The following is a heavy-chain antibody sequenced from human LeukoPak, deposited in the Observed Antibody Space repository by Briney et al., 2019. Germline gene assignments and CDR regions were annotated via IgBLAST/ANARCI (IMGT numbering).Heavy chain of an antibody. Sequence: SETLSLTCAVSGGSISSSNWWSWVRQPPGKGLEWIGEIYHSGSTNYNPSLKSRVTISVDKSKNQFSLKLSSVTAADTAVYYCARGKYYYDSSGLYYFDYWGQGTLVTVSS. CDR1: GGSISSSNW. CDR2: IYHSGST. CDR3: ARGKYYYDSSGLYYFDY. D-gene: IGHD3-22*01. V-gene: IGHV4-4*02. J-gene: IGHJ4*02.